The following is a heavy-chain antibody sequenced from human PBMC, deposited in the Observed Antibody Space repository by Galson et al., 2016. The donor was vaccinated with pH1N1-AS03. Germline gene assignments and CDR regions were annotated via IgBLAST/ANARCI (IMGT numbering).Heavy chain of an antibody. CDR1: GFTFRIHE. Sequence: SLRLSCAAFGFTFRIHEMNWVRQAPGKGLEWVAYISDSGGARYHADSVKGRFTISRDNDRKSLYLQMNSLRVEDTAIYNCARDLKWGFGGGLTYGMDVWGQGTTVTVSS. J-gene: IGHJ6*02. CDR3: ARDLKWGFGGGLTYGMDV. D-gene: IGHD5-12*01. V-gene: IGHV3-48*03. CDR2: ISDSGGAR.